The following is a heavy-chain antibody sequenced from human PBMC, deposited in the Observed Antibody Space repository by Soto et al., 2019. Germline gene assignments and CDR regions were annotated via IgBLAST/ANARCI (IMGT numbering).Heavy chain of an antibody. CDR1: GFTFSSYG. Sequence: EVQLLESGGGLVQPGGSLRLSCAASGFTFSSYGMTWVRQAPGKGLEWVSFSSATGAGTYYADSVKGRFTISRDNSKNTLYRQMTSLTADDTAVYYCAKDRRAGGNYGFYSDFWGQGALVIVSS. CDR3: AKDRRAGGNYGFYSDF. CDR2: SSATGAGT. D-gene: IGHD1-7*01. J-gene: IGHJ4*02. V-gene: IGHV3-23*01.